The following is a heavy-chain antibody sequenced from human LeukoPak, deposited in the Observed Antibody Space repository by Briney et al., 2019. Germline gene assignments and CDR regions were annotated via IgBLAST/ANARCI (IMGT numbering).Heavy chain of an antibody. Sequence: ASVKVSCKASGYTFTSYGISWVRQAPGQGLEWMGWIGAYNGNTNYAQKLQGRVTMTTDTSTSTAYMELRSLRSDDTAVYYCARDGSSGWYAPYYFDYWGQGTLVTVSS. D-gene: IGHD6-19*01. CDR2: IGAYNGNT. V-gene: IGHV1-18*01. CDR3: ARDGSSGWYAPYYFDY. J-gene: IGHJ4*02. CDR1: GYTFTSYG.